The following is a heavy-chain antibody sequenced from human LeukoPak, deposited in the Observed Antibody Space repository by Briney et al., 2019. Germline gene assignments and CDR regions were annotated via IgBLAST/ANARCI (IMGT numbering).Heavy chain of an antibody. CDR3: AKRVVMGRFGEGYGMDA. CDR1: GFNFSTYW. J-gene: IGHJ6*02. D-gene: IGHD3-10*01. V-gene: IGHV3-30*18. Sequence: GGSLRLSCVASGFNFSTYWMNWVRQAPGKGLEWVAVISYDGSNKYYADSVKGRFTISRDNSKNTLYLQMNSLRAEDTAVYYCAKRVVMGRFGEGYGMDAWGQGTTVTVSS. CDR2: ISYDGSNK.